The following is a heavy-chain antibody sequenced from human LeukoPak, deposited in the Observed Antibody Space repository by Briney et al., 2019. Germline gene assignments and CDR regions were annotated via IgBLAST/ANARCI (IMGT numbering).Heavy chain of an antibody. CDR2: ISAYNGNT. Sequence: GASVKVSCKASGYTFTSYGISWVRQAPGQGLEWMGWISAYNGNTNYAQKLQGRVTMTTDTSTSTAYMELRSLRSDDTAVYYCARLRGQRDRWYTMTYNWFDPWGQGTLVTVSS. D-gene: IGHD4-23*01. CDR1: GYTFTSYG. J-gene: IGHJ5*02. V-gene: IGHV1-18*01. CDR3: ARLRGQRDRWYTMTYNWFDP.